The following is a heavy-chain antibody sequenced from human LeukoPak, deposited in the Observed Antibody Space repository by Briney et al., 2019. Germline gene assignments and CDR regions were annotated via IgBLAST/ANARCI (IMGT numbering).Heavy chain of an antibody. CDR3: ARHLQAVARMGYWYFDL. CDR1: GGSISSGTYY. D-gene: IGHD6-19*01. CDR2: IYYSGST. Sequence: PSETLSLTCTVSGGSISSGTYYWGWIRQPPGKGLEWIGSIYYSGSTYYNPSLKSRVTISVDTSKNQFSLKLSSVTAADTAVYYCARHLQAVARMGYWYFDLWGRGTLVTVSS. V-gene: IGHV4-39*01. J-gene: IGHJ2*01.